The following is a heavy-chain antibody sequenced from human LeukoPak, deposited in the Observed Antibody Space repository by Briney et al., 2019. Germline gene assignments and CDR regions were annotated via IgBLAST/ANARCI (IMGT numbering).Heavy chain of an antibody. Sequence: SETLCLTCTVSGGSISSSSYYWGWIRQPPGKGLEWIGSIYYSGSTYYNPSLKSRVTISVDTSKNQFSLKLSSVTAADTAVYYCAREEASYYYDSSGLFHYWGQGTLVTVSS. CDR1: GGSISSSSYY. CDR3: AREEASYYYDSSGLFHY. J-gene: IGHJ4*02. V-gene: IGHV4-39*07. D-gene: IGHD3-22*01. CDR2: IYYSGST.